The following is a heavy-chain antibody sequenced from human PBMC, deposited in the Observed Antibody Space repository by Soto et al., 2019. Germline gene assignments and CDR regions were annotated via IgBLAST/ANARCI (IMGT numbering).Heavy chain of an antibody. J-gene: IGHJ6*02. V-gene: IGHV3-30-3*01. CDR3: AREPDSRDLGWYYVMDV. D-gene: IGHD6-19*01. CDR2: ISYDGSNK. CDR1: GFTFSSYA. Sequence: GGSLRLSCAASGFTFSSYAMHWVRQAPGKGLEWVAVISYDGSNKYYADSVKGRFTISRDNSKNTLYLQMNSLRAEDTAVYYCAREPDSRDLGWYYVMDVWGQGTTVTVSS.